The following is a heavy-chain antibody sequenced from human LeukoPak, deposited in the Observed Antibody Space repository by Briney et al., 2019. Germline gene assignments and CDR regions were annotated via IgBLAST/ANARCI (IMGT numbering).Heavy chain of an antibody. Sequence: ASVKVSCKASGYTFNRYPMNWVRQAPGQGLEWMGWINTNTGNPRYAQAFTGRFVFSLDTSVSTAYLQISSLKAADTAVYYCTRVNAPGTYGSGGPDFYYYGMDVWGQGTTVTVSS. CDR3: TRVNAPGTYGSGGPDFYYYGMDV. J-gene: IGHJ6*02. CDR1: GYTFNRYP. V-gene: IGHV7-4-1*02. CDR2: INTNTGNP. D-gene: IGHD3-10*01.